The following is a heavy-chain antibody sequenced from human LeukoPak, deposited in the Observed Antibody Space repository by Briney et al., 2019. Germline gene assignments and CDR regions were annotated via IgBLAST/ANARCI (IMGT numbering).Heavy chain of an antibody. J-gene: IGHJ4*02. CDR1: GFSLSIYA. V-gene: IGHV3-23*01. D-gene: IGHD2-15*01. Sequence: GGSLRLSCAASGFSLSIYAMSWVRHTPEEGLEWVSAIGTGGGDTYPADSVKGRFTISRDQSKNTLYLQMNSLRDEDMAMYYCARQIGFCGDGTCYFDDWGQGTLVTVSS. CDR2: IGTGGGDT. CDR3: ARQIGFCGDGTCYFDD.